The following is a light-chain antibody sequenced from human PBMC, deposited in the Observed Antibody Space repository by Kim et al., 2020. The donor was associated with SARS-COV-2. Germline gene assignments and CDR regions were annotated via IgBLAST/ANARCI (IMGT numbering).Light chain of an antibody. V-gene: IGLV1-47*01. J-gene: IGLJ3*02. Sequence: GQRVTISCSGSSSNIGTNDVCWYQQVPGKAPKVLIYKTDQRPSGVPDRFSASKSDTSASLAIRGLRSEDVADYYCSTWDVSLSGVVFGGGTQLTVL. CDR3: STWDVSLSGVV. CDR2: KTD. CDR1: SSNIGTND.